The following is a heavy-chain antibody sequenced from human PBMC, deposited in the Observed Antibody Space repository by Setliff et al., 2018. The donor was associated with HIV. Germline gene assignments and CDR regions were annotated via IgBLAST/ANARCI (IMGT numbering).Heavy chain of an antibody. CDR2: IFYTGTT. J-gene: IGHJ5*02. V-gene: IGHV4-38-2*01. D-gene: IGHD2-21*02. CDR1: GYSIRDNFF. CDR3: ARHDCGGDCSINWFDP. Sequence: PSETLSLTCAVSGYSIRDNFFWGWVRQPPGKGLEWIGSIFYTGTTYYNPSLKSRVTLSLDTSKNQFSLELTSVIAADTAVYYCARHDCGGDCSINWFDPWGQGTLVTVSS.